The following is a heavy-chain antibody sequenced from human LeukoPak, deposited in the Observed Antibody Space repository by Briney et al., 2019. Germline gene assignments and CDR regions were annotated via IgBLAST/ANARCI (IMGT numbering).Heavy chain of an antibody. Sequence: GASVKVSCKASGGTFSSYAISWVRQAPGQGLEWMGGIIPIFGTANYAQKFQGRVTITADKSTSTAYMELSSLRSEDTAVYYCARGYSTYYYDSSDLNWFDPWGQGTLVTVSS. V-gene: IGHV1-69*06. J-gene: IGHJ5*02. CDR2: IIPIFGTA. CDR3: ARGYSTYYYDSSDLNWFDP. D-gene: IGHD3-22*01. CDR1: GGTFSSYA.